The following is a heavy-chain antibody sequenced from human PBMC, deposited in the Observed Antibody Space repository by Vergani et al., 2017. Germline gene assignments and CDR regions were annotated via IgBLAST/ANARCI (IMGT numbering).Heavy chain of an antibody. V-gene: IGHV4-59*01. J-gene: IGHJ6*03. CDR1: GDSMNNYY. Sequence: QVHLQEAGPGLVKPAETLSLTCTVSGDSMNNYYWNWIRQTPGKGLEWIGYIYLGGTTTYNHSLESPVSLSADTSKNQFSLHLPSVTAADTAVYYCARGPSVVQGHYIYYYSYFMDVWGKGTTVTVSS. D-gene: IGHD2-15*01. CDR2: IYLGGTT. CDR3: ARGPSVVQGHYIYYYSYFMDV.